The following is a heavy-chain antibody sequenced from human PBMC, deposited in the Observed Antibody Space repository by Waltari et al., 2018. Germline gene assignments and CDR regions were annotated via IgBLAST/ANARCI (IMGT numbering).Heavy chain of an antibody. CDR1: GYTLTELS. D-gene: IGHD6-19*01. J-gene: IGHJ3*02. CDR2: VDPEDGET. V-gene: IGHV1-24*01. CDR3: ATSPYGAVAGTGAFDI. Sequence: QVQLVQSGAEVKKPGASVKVSCKVSGYTLTELSMHWVRQAPGKGLEWMGGVDPEDGETIYAQKFQGRVTMTEDTSTDTAYMELSSLRSEDTAVYYCATSPYGAVAGTGAFDIWGQGTMVTVSS.